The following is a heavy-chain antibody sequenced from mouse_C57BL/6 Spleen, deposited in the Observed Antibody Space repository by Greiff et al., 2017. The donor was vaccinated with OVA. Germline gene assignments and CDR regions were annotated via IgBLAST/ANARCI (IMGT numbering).Heavy chain of an antibody. V-gene: IGHV2-2*01. CDR1: GFSLTSYG. Sequence: VQLVESGPGLVQPSQSLSITCTVSGFSLTSYGVHWVRQSPGKGLEWLGVIWSGGSTDYNAAFISRLSISKDNSKSQVFFKMNSLQADDTAIYYCARDGGNYGSYYYAKDYWGQGTSVTVSA. CDR2: IWSGGST. D-gene: IGHD2-1*01. J-gene: IGHJ4*01. CDR3: ARDGGNYGSYYYAKDY.